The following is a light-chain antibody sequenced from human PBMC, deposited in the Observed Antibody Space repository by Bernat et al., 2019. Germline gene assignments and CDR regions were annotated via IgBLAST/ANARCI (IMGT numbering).Light chain of an antibody. V-gene: IGLV6-57*01. CDR3: QSYDSSNRV. Sequence: NFMLTQPHSVSESPGKTVTTSCTPSGGSFASNYLQWYKKRPGSSPTTVIYEDNQRPSGVPDRFSGSIDSSSNSASLTISGLKTEDEADYYCQSYDSSNRVFGGGTKLTVL. J-gene: IGLJ3*02. CDR1: GGSFASNY. CDR2: EDN.